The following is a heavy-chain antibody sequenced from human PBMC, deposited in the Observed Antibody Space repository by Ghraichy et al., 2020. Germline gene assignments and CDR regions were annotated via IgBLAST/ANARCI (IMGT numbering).Heavy chain of an antibody. D-gene: IGHD6-19*01. CDR1: GLTFSSYG. CDR3: AKDLAVGGTWNYYGMDV. J-gene: IGHJ6*02. V-gene: IGHV3-30*02. Sequence: GGSLRLSCATSGLTFSSYGMHWVRQAPGKGLEWVALIRYDGSNKHYADSVKGRFTISRDNSKNTTYLQMQSLRGEDTAIYYCAKDLAVGGTWNYYGMDVWGQGTTVTVSS. CDR2: IRYDGSNK.